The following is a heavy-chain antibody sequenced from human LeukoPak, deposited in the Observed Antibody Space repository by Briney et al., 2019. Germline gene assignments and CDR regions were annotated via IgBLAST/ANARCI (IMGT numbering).Heavy chain of an antibody. D-gene: IGHD4-11*01. CDR3: ARGGWNRVTVFDY. CDR2: ISYDGSYH. J-gene: IGHJ4*02. V-gene: IGHV3-30-3*01. Sequence: GGSLRLSCAASGVTFRTYAMNWVRQAPGRGLEWVAFISYDGSYHYYADSVKGRFTISRDNSKNTLYLQMNSLRAEDTAVYYCARGGWNRVTVFDYWGQGTLVTVSS. CDR1: GVTFRTYA.